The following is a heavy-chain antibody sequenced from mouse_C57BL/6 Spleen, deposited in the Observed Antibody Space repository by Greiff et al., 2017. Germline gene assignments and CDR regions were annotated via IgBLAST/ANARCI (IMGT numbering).Heavy chain of an antibody. CDR2: IEPENGDT. Sequence: VQLQQSGAELVRPGASVKLSCTASGFNIKDDYMHWVKQRPEQGLEWIGWIEPENGDTEYASKFQGKATIPADTSSTTAYLQLRSLTSEDPAVYYCTTAQARDYWGQGTSGTFSS. CDR3: TTAQARDY. CDR1: GFNIKDDY. D-gene: IGHD3-2*02. J-gene: IGHJ4*01. V-gene: IGHV14-4*01.